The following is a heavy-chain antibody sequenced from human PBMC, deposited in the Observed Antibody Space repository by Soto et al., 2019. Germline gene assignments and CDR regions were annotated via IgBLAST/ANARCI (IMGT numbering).Heavy chain of an antibody. CDR3: ARDLAAVPSAFDY. Sequence: KPSETLSLTCTVSGGSISSYFYIWVRQPPGKGLEWIGSVYYTGTTDYNPSLKSRVTISVDTSKTQFSLNLRSVTAADTAVYYCARDLAAVPSAFDYWGRGTLVTVSS. CDR2: VYYTGTT. V-gene: IGHV4-59*01. CDR1: GGSISSYF. D-gene: IGHD6-13*01. J-gene: IGHJ4*02.